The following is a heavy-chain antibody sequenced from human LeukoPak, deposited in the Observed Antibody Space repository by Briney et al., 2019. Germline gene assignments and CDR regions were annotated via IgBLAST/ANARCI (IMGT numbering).Heavy chain of an antibody. CDR2: INWDGGST. Sequence: GGSLSLSCAASGFMFDYYTMHWVRQAPGKGLEWVSLINWDGGSTYYAGSVKGRFTISRDNSKNSLYLQMNSLRTEDTALYYCAKGDVDSPMNFYHWGQGTLVTVSS. CDR1: GFMFDYYT. CDR3: AKGDVDSPMNFYH. J-gene: IGHJ4*02. D-gene: IGHD5-18*01. V-gene: IGHV3-43*01.